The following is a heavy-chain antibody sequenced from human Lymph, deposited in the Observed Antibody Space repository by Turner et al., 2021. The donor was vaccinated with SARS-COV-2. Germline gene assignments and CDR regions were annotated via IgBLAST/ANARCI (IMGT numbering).Heavy chain of an antibody. V-gene: IGHV1-24*01. D-gene: IGHD1-1*01. CDR1: GDTLTELS. CDR2: FDPEDGET. Sequence: QVQRVQTGAEVKKPGASVKVSCKVSGDTLTELSIHWVRQAPGKGLEWMGGFDPEDGETIYAQKFQGRVTMTEDTSTDTAYMELSSLRSEDTAVYYCATLKSNWKILTGRYYFDFWGQGTLVTVSS. CDR3: ATLKSNWKILTGRYYFDF. J-gene: IGHJ4*02.